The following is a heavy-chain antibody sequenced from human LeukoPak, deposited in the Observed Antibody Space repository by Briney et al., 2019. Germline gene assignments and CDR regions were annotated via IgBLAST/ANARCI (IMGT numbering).Heavy chain of an antibody. J-gene: IGHJ6*03. CDR1: GYTFTRYY. D-gene: IGHD5-12*01. V-gene: IGHV1-46*01. CDR3: ARDPDLVAHSYYYMDF. Sequence: ASVKVSCKASGYTFTRYYMHWVRQAPGQGLEWMGIINPSGGGTNYAQKFQGRVTMTRDTSTSTVYMELSSLRSEDTAVYYCARDPDLVAHSYYYMDFWGQGTTVTVSS. CDR2: INPSGGGT.